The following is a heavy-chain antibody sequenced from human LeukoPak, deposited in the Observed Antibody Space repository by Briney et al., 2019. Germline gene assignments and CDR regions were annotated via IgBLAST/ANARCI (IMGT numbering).Heavy chain of an antibody. CDR2: IKSKTDGGTT. V-gene: IGHV3-15*01. CDR3: NIVKGDISGTMGYYYGRDV. J-gene: IGHJ6*04. Sequence: GGSPRLSCAASGFTFSNAGMSWVRQAPGKGLEWVGRIKSKTDGGTTDYAAPVKGRFTISRDDSKDTLYLQMHSLKTEDTAVYYCNIVKGDISGTMGYYYGRDVWGKGTTVTVSS. CDR1: GFTFSNAG. D-gene: IGHD1-20*01.